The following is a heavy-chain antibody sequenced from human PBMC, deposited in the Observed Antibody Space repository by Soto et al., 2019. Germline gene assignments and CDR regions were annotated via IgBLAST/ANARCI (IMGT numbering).Heavy chain of an antibody. V-gene: IGHV3-33*01. J-gene: IGHJ4*02. CDR1: GFPFSSYG. CDR2: IWYDGSNK. D-gene: IGHD3-16*01. Sequence: GGSLRLSCTASGFPFSSYGMHWVRQAPGKGLEWVAVIWYDGSNKYYADSVKGRFTISRDNSKNTLYLQMNSLRAEDTAVYYCARDRTFREFDYWGQGTLVTVSS. CDR3: ARDRTFREFDY.